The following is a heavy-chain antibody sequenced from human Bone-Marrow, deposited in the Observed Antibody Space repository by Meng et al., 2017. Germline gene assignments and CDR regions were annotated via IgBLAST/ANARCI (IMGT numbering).Heavy chain of an antibody. V-gene: IGHV1-69*04. CDR1: GGTFSSYT. CDR2: IIPILGIA. Sequence: SVKVSCKASGGTFSSYTISWVRQAPGQGLEWMGRIIPILGIANYAQKFQGRVTITADKSTSTAYMRLSSLRSEDTAVYYCARDLSGWRSQEPSYYYYYGMDVWGQGTTVTVSS. J-gene: IGHJ6*02. CDR3: ARDLSGWRSQEPSYYYYYGMDV. D-gene: IGHD6-19*01.